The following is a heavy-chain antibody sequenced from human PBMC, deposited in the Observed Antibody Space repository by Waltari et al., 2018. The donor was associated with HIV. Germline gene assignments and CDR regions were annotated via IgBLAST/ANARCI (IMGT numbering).Heavy chain of an antibody. Sequence: QLQLQESGPGLVKPSETLSLTCAVSGGSVSSSSYFWGWIRQPPGKGLGWVGRIIYTGTAYYTPSLKSRVTISVDTSKNQFSLKVTSVTAADTAVYYCARHALRVGAAYWNFDLWGRGTLVTVSS. D-gene: IGHD1-26*01. CDR1: GGSVSSSSYF. CDR2: IIYTGTA. J-gene: IGHJ2*01. V-gene: IGHV4-39*01. CDR3: ARHALRVGAAYWNFDL.